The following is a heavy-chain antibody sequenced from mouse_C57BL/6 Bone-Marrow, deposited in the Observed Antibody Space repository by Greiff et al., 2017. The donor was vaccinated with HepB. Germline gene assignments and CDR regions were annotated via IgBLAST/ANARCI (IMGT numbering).Heavy chain of an antibody. J-gene: IGHJ2*01. CDR3: ARRELRLRSSFDY. CDR1: GYTFTSYW. Sequence: QVQLKQPGAELVKPGASVKMSSKASGYTFTSYWITWVKQRPGQGLEWIGDIYPGSGSTNYNEKFKSKATLTVDTSSSTAYMQLSSLTSEDSAVYYCARRELRLRSSFDYWGQGTTLTVSS. V-gene: IGHV1-55*01. D-gene: IGHD3-2*02. CDR2: IYPGSGST.